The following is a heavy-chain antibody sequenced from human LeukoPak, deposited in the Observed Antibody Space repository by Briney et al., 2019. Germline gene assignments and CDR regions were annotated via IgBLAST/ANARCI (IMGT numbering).Heavy chain of an antibody. V-gene: IGHV5-51*01. J-gene: IGHJ6*02. CDR3: ARQELRYFDWSNKGRDYYGMDV. CDR1: GYSFTSYW. Sequence: GESLKISCKGSGYSFTSYWIGWVRQMPGKGLEWMGIIYPGDSDTRYSPSFQGQVTISADKSISTAYLQWSSLKASDTAMYYCARQELRYFDWSNKGRDYYGMDVWGQGTTATVSS. D-gene: IGHD3-9*01. CDR2: IYPGDSDT.